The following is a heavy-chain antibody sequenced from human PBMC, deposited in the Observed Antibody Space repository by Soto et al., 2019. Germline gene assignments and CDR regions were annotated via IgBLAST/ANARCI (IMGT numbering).Heavy chain of an antibody. CDR2: ISSRSNFI. Sequence: EVQLVESGGGLVRPGGSLRLSCEASGFIFGNYSMNWVRQAPGKGLEWVSSISSRSNFIYYADSLRGRVTISRHNTQNSLHLQMNSLRVEDTAIYYCARVQKLYGNAVYYYGMDVWGQGTRVTVSS. D-gene: IGHD2-8*01. V-gene: IGHV3-21*01. CDR3: ARVQKLYGNAVYYYGMDV. CDR1: GFIFGNYS. J-gene: IGHJ6*02.